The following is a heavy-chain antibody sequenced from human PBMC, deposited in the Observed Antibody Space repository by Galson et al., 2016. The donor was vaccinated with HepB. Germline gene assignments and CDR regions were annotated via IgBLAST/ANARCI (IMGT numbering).Heavy chain of an antibody. CDR2: IGDSGGDV. CDR3: AKVLGIASFGVTVYTFDH. D-gene: IGHD3-3*01. V-gene: IGHV3-23*01. CDR1: GFTFSSYA. J-gene: IGHJ4*02. Sequence: SLRLSCPASGFTFSSYAMSWVRQAPGKGLEWVSSIGDSGGDVYYADSVKGRFTISRDSSKSTLSLQMDSLRAEDTAVYYCAKVLGIASFGVTVYTFDHWGQGTLVTVSS.